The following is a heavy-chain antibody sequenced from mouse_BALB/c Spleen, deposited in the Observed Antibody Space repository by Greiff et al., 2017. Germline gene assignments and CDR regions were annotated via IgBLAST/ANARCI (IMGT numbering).Heavy chain of an antibody. CDR2: IWAGGST. Sequence: VQRVESGPGLVAPSQSLSITCTVSGFSLTSYGVHWVRQPPGKGLEWLGVIWAGGSTNYNSALMSRLSISKDNSKSQVFLKMNSLQTDDTAMYYCARGRFPYYYGSSYGAMDYWGQGTSVTVSS. D-gene: IGHD1-1*01. CDR3: ARGRFPYYYGSSYGAMDY. J-gene: IGHJ4*01. CDR1: GFSLTSYG. V-gene: IGHV2-9*02.